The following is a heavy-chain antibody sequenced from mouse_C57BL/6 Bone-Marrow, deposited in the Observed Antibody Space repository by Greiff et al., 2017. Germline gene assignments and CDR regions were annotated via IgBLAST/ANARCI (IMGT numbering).Heavy chain of an antibody. D-gene: IGHD4-1*01. J-gene: IGHJ3*01. CDR2: INPGSGGT. Sequence: QVQLKQSGAELVRPGTSVKVSCKASGYAFTNYLIEWVKQRPGHGLEWIGVINPGSGGTNSNEKFKGKATLTADTSSSTAYMQLSSLTSEDSAVYYCARSKNWDSWFAYWGQGTLVTVSA. CDR1: GYAFTNYL. CDR3: ARSKNWDSWFAY. V-gene: IGHV1-54*01.